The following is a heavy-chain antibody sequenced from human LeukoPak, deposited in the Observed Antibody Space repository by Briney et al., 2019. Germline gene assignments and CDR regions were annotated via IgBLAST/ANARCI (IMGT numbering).Heavy chain of an antibody. Sequence: PGGSLRLSCAASGFTFSTYWMSWVRQAPGKGLEWVANIKEDGSAKYYVDSVKGRFTISRDNAKNSLYLQMNSLRAEDTAVYYCARETGDRYFDLWGRGTLVAVSS. CDR1: GFTFSTYW. J-gene: IGHJ2*01. CDR3: ARETGDRYFDL. CDR2: IKEDGSAK. D-gene: IGHD7-27*01. V-gene: IGHV3-7*01.